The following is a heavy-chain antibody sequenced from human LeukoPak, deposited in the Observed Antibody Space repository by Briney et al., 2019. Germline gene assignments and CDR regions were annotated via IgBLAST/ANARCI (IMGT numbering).Heavy chain of an antibody. CDR1: GFTFSSYW. CDR3: ARDLAYYYDSSGYYYDRGDY. Sequence: GGSLRLSCAASGFTFSSYWMSWVRQAPGKGLEWVANIKQDGREKYYVDSVKGRFTISRDNAKNSLYLQMNSLRAEDTAVYYCARDLAYYYDSSGYYYDRGDYWGQGTLVTVSS. J-gene: IGHJ4*02. V-gene: IGHV3-7*01. D-gene: IGHD3-22*01. CDR2: IKQDGREK.